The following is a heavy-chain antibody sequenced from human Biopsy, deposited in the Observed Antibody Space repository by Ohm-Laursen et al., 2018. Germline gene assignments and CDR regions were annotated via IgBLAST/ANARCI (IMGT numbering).Heavy chain of an antibody. D-gene: IGHD3-3*01. J-gene: IGHJ4*02. CDR1: GGTFSNYA. CDR2: IIAVSGLV. V-gene: IGHV1-69*17. Sequence: GSSVKVSCKASGGTFSNYAISWVRQAPGEGLEWMGGIIAVSGLVNYAPKFQGRVSITADKSPTTAYMELSNLKSEDTAVYYCATPFQYYDSWGGYPPFDHWGQGTLVTVSS. CDR3: ATPFQYYDSWGGYPPFDH.